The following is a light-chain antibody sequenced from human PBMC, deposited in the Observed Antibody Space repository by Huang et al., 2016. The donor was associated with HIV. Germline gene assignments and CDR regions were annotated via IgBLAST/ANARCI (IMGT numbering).Light chain of an antibody. CDR1: QSVATN. V-gene: IGKV3-15*01. J-gene: IGKJ2*01. CDR3: QHYKT. CDR2: GAS. Sequence: EMVMTQSPATLSVSPGETVTLSCRTSQSVATNFAWYQQKPGQAPRLLIYGASTRATDIPARFSGSGSGTEFTLTITSLQSEDFAVYSCQHYKTFGRGTKLEIK.